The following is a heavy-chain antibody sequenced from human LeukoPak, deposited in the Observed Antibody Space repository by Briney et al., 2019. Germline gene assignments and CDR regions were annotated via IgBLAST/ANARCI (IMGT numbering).Heavy chain of an antibody. CDR1: GFTFITSW. D-gene: IGHD5-24*01. V-gene: IGHV3-7*01. CDR3: ARDRAYKACDY. CDR2: ITPNGSEK. Sequence: GGSLRLSCSASGFTFITSWMNWVRQAPGKGLEWVASITPNGSEKYYVDSVRGRFTIFRDDDKNSVYLQMNSLRAEDTAVYYCARDRAYKACDYWGQGNLVSVSS. J-gene: IGHJ4*02.